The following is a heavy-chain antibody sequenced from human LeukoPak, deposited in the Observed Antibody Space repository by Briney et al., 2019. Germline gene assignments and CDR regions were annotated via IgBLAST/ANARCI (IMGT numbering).Heavy chain of an antibody. CDR2: ISSSSSYI. V-gene: IGHV3-21*04. CDR1: GFTFSSYE. Sequence: PGGSLRLSCAASGFTFSSYEMNWVRQAPGKGLEWVSSISSSSSYIYYADSVKGRFTISRDNAKNSLYLQMNSLRAEDTAVYYCAKDPLNHGDYVDAFDIWGQGTMVTVSS. J-gene: IGHJ3*02. D-gene: IGHD4-17*01. CDR3: AKDPLNHGDYVDAFDI.